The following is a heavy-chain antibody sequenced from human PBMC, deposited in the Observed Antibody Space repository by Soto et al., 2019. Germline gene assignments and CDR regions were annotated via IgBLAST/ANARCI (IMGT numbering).Heavy chain of an antibody. CDR2: IYYSGST. CDR3: ARETLGYCSGGSCYNWLDH. J-gene: IGHJ5*02. CDR1: GGSISSYY. Sequence: SETLSLTCTVSGGSISSYYWSWIRQPPGKGLEWIGYIYYSGSTNYNPSLKSRVTISVDTSKNQFSLKLSSVTAADTAVYYCARETLGYCSGGSCYNWLDHWGQGTLVTVSS. V-gene: IGHV4-59*01. D-gene: IGHD2-15*01.